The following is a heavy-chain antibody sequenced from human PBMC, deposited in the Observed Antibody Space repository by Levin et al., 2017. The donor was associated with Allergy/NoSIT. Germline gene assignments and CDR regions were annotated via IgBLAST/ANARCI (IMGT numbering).Heavy chain of an antibody. J-gene: IGHJ4*02. V-gene: IGHV3-9*01. CDR3: AKIKWPKHKPVAALPLDC. D-gene: IGHD6-25*01. CDR1: GFTFDDYG. Sequence: PGGSLRLSCAASGFTFDDYGMHWVRQVPGKGLEWVSGISWSSDDVYYADSVKGRFTISRDNAKNSLYLQMNSLKPEDTAFYYCAKIKWPKHKPVAALPLDCWGQGTLVTVSP. CDR2: ISWSSDDV.